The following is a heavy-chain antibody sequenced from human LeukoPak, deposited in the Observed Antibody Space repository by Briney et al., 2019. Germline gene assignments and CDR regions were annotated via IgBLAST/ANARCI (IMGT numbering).Heavy chain of an antibody. CDR3: ARDRRSGYDFYYFDS. V-gene: IGHV3-7*01. CDR1: GFTFGNFW. CDR2: MNHDGGEK. Sequence: GGSLRLSCAASGFTFGNFWMTWVRQAPGKGLEWVANMNHDGGEKYYVDSVRGRFTISRDNARNSLYLQMNSLRAEDTAVYYCARDRRSGYDFYYFDSWGQGTLVTVSS. J-gene: IGHJ4*02. D-gene: IGHD3/OR15-3a*01.